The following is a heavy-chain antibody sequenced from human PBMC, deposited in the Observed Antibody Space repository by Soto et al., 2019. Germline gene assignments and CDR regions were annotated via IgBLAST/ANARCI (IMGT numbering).Heavy chain of an antibody. CDR2: ISSSSSTI. V-gene: IGHV3-48*01. CDR1: GFTFSSYS. D-gene: IGHD2-2*01. Sequence: GGSLRLSCAASGFTFSSYSMNWVRQAPGKGLEWVSYISSSSSTIYYADSVKGRFTISRDNAKNSLYLQMNSLRAEDTAVYYCARYCSSTSCYVGGWDYWGQGTLVTVSS. CDR3: ARYCSSTSCYVGGWDY. J-gene: IGHJ4*02.